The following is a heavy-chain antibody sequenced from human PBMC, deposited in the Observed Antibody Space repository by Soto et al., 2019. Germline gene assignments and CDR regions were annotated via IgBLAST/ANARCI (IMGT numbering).Heavy chain of an antibody. CDR1: GGSFSGYY. J-gene: IGHJ4*02. V-gene: IGHV4-34*01. CDR2: INHSGST. Sequence: SETLSLTCAVYGGSFSGYYWSWIRQPPGKGLEWIGEINHSGSTNYNPSLKSRVTISVDTSKNQFSLKLSSVTAADTAVCYCARWALSYDFWSGYYKPVFDYWGQGTLVTVSS. CDR3: ARWALSYDFWSGYYKPVFDY. D-gene: IGHD3-3*01.